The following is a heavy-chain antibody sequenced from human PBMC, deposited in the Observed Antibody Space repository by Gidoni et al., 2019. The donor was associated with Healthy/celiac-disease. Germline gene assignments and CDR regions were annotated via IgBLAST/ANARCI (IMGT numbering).Heavy chain of an antibody. D-gene: IGHD3-16*02. CDR1: GGSFSGYY. J-gene: IGHJ3*02. CDR3: ARGNRRYDYVWGSYRSRVAFDI. CDR2: INHSGST. V-gene: IGHV4-34*01. Sequence: QVQLQQWGAGLLKPSETLSLTCPVYGGSFSGYYWSWLRQPPGKGLEWIGEINHSGSTNYNPSLKSRVTISVDTSKNQFSLKLSSVTAADTAVYYCARGNRRYDYVWGSYRSRVAFDIWGQGTMVTVSS.